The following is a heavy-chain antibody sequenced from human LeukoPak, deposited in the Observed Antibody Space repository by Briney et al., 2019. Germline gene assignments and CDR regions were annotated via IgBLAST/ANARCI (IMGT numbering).Heavy chain of an antibody. V-gene: IGHV4-34*01. J-gene: IGHJ5*02. CDR3: ARRKIAARPYNWFDP. CDR2: INHSGST. Sequence: SETLSLTCAVYGGSFSGYYWSGIRQPPGKGLEWIGEINHSGSTNYNPSLKSRVTISVDTSKNQFSLKLSSVTAADTAVYYCARRKIAARPYNWFDPWGQGTLVTVSS. D-gene: IGHD6-6*01. CDR1: GGSFSGYY.